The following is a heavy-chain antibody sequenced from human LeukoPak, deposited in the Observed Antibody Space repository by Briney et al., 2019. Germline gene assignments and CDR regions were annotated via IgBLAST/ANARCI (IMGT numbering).Heavy chain of an antibody. J-gene: IGHJ4*02. CDR3: ARCPHYGDYEFDY. V-gene: IGHV1-18*01. CDR2: ISAYNGNT. D-gene: IGHD4-17*01. Sequence: ASVKVSCKASGYTFTSYGISWVRQAPGQGLEWMGWISAYNGNTNYAQKLQGRVTMTRDMSTSTVYMELSSLRSEDTAVYYCARCPHYGDYEFDYWGQGTLVTVSS. CDR1: GYTFTSYG.